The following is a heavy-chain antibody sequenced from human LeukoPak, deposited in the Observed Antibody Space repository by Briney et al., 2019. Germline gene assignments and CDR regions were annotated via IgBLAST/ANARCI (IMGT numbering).Heavy chain of an antibody. CDR1: GGSISSYY. D-gene: IGHD6-13*01. CDR3: ARHGIEQQLVLGWFDP. Sequence: SEPLSLTCTVSGGSISSYYWSWIRQPPGKGLEWIGYIYYSGSTNYNPSLKSRVTISVDTSKNQFSLKLSSVTAADTAVYYCARHGIEQQLVLGWFDPWGQGNLVNVSS. J-gene: IGHJ5*02. CDR2: IYYSGST. V-gene: IGHV4-59*08.